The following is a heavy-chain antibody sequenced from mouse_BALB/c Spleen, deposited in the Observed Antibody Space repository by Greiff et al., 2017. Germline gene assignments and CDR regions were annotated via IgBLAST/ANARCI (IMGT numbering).Heavy chain of an antibody. V-gene: IGHV5-6-4*01. CDR1: GFTFSSYT. J-gene: IGHJ2*01. CDR2: ISSGGSYT. Sequence: VQLKESGGGLVKPGGSLTLSCAASGFTFSSYTMSWVRQTPEKRLEWVATISSGGSYTYYPDSVKGRFTISRYNAKNTLYLQMSSLKSEDTAMYYCTREGRDDYFDYWGQGTTLTVSS. D-gene: IGHD3-3*01. CDR3: TREGRDDYFDY.